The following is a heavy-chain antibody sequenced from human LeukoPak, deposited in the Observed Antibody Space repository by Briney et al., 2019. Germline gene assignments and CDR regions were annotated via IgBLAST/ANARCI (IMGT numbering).Heavy chain of an antibody. CDR2: ISKDESNK. J-gene: IGHJ4*02. CDR3: AKDNPVLEY. Sequence: GESLKISCVASGFTFGDYWMTWVRQAPGKGLEWVSHISKDESNKYYADSVKGRFTISRDTSKNTLFLQMNSLRAEDTAVYYCAKDNPVLEYWGQGTLVTVSS. V-gene: IGHV3-30*18. CDR1: GFTFGDYW.